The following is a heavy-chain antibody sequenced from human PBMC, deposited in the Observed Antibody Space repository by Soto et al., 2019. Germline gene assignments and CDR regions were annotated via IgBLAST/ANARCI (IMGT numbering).Heavy chain of an antibody. J-gene: IGHJ2*01. CDR3: ARGFFFQAEDGIRDL. D-gene: IGHD2-21*01. Sequence: IHQSPGKGLEWIGYIYYTGSTYYNPSLKSRVTISVDTSKDQFSRKLSSVTAADTAVYYCARGFFFQAEDGIRDL. CDR2: IYYTGST. V-gene: IGHV4-31*02.